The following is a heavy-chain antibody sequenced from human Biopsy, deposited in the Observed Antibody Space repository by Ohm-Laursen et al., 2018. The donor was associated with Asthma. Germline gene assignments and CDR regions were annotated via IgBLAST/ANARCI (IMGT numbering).Heavy chain of an antibody. J-gene: IGHJ4*02. Sequence: SVKVSCKSLGGTFNTYVIGWVRQAPGQGLEWMGGINSVFGTTTYPQKFQDKVTITADDSTSTVYMELSSLRSEDTAVYYCARKAGSCISRTCYSLDFWGQGTLVTGSS. CDR1: GGTFNTYV. V-gene: IGHV1-69*13. CDR3: ARKAGSCISRTCYSLDF. CDR2: INSVFGTT. D-gene: IGHD2-2*01.